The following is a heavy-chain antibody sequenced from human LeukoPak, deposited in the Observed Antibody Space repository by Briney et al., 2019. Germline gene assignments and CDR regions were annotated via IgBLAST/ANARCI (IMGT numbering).Heavy chain of an antibody. J-gene: IGHJ4*02. Sequence: SETLSLTCAVYGGSFSGYYWSWIRQPPGKGLEWIGEINHSGSTNYNPSLKSRVTISVDTSKNQFSLKLSSVTAADTAVYYCARQGFYVWGSYRYFAFDYWGQGTLVTVSS. V-gene: IGHV4-34*01. CDR1: GGSFSGYY. CDR2: INHSGST. D-gene: IGHD3-16*02. CDR3: ARQGFYVWGSYRYFAFDY.